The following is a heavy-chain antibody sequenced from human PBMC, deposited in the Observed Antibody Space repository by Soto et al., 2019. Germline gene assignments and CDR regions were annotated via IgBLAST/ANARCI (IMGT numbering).Heavy chain of an antibody. CDR2: ISAYNGNT. CDR1: GYTFTSYG. J-gene: IGHJ4*02. Sequence: QVQLVVSGAEVKKPGASVKVSCKASGYTFTSYGISWVRQAPGQGLEWMGWISAYNGNTNYAQKLQGRVSMTTDTSPSTAYMELRSLRFDDTAVYYCASRGSYDSSGPLFDYWGQGTMVTVSS. D-gene: IGHD3-22*01. CDR3: ASRGSYDSSGPLFDY. V-gene: IGHV1-18*01.